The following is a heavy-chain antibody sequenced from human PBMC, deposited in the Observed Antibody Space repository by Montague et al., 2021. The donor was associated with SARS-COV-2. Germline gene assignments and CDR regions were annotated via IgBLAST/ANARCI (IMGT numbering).Heavy chain of an antibody. CDR2: INHSGST. V-gene: IGHV4-34*01. CDR1: GGSFSGYY. Sequence: SETLSLTCAVYGGSFSGYYWTWIRQSPIKGLGRIGEINHSGSTNYNPSLKSRVTISVDTSKNQFSLKLSSVTAADTAVYYCARQRGSWLLTYYYYFGMDVWGLGTEVTVSS. D-gene: IGHD3-22*01. J-gene: IGHJ6*02. CDR3: ARQRGSWLLTYYYYFGMDV.